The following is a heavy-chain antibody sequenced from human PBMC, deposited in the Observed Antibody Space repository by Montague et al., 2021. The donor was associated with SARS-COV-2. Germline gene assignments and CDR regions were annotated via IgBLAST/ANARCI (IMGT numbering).Heavy chain of an antibody. D-gene: IGHD3-9*01. CDR3: ARLNFDWLFFSGNWFDP. J-gene: IGHJ5*02. Sequence: SETLSLTCTVSGGSISSSSYYWGWIRQPPGKGLERIGSIYYSGSTYYNPSLKSRVTISVDTSKNQFSLKLSSVTAADTAVYYCARLNFDWLFFSGNWFDPWGQGTLVTVSS. V-gene: IGHV4-39*01. CDR1: GGSISSSSYY. CDR2: IYYSGST.